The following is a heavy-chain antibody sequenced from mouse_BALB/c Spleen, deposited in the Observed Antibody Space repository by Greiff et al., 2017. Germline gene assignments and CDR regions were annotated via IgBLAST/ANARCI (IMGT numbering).Heavy chain of an antibody. V-gene: IGHV1S132*01. CDR2: IFPGTGTT. CDR3: ARSRYGNPFDY. J-gene: IGHJ2*01. Sequence: QVQLQQSGAELVKPGASVKLSCKTSGYTFTSYWIQWVKQRPGQGLGWIGEIFPGTGTTYYNEKFKGKATLTIDTSSSTAYMQLSSLTSEDSAVYFCARSRYGNPFDYWGQGTTLTVAS. CDR1: GYTFTSYW. D-gene: IGHD2-10*02.